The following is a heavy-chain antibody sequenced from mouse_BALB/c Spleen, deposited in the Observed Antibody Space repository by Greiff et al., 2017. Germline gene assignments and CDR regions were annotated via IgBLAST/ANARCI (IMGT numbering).Heavy chain of an antibody. CDR3: ARDYYGSSYYAMDY. Sequence: QVQLKESGPELVKPGASVKISCKASGYSFTSYYIHWVKQRPGQGLEWIGWIFPGSGNTKYNEKFKGKATLTADTSSSTAYMQLSSLTSEDSAVYFCARDYYGSSYYAMDYWGQGTSVTVSS. CDR2: IFPGSGNT. D-gene: IGHD1-1*01. CDR1: GYSFTSYY. V-gene: IGHV1-66*01. J-gene: IGHJ4*01.